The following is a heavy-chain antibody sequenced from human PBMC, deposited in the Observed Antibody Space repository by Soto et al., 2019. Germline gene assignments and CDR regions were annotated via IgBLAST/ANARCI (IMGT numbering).Heavy chain of an antibody. J-gene: IGHJ4*02. CDR3: ANFGINVTGTSLKNDF. Sequence: VQLVESGGGSVKAGGSLRLSCATSGFIFKHAWMNWGRQAPSKGLEWVGRIKGAIDGGGSDYATPVKGRFTISRDDSKNTLYLQMDSLTNADTAVYYCANFGINVTGTSLKNDFWGQGTLVTVAS. V-gene: IGHV3-15*07. CDR2: IKGAIDGGGS. CDR1: GFIFKHAW. D-gene: IGHD6-19*01.